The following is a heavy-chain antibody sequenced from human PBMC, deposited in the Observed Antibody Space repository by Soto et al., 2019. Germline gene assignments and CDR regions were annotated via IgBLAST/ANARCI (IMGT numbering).Heavy chain of an antibody. CDR2: INPYSGNT. J-gene: IGHJ5*02. V-gene: IGHV1-18*04. D-gene: IGHD3-10*01. CDR3: ARVNQSQYRRGDNWFDP. CDR1: GYTFTGYY. Sequence: ASVKVSCKASGYTFTGYYMHWVRQAPGQGLEWMGWINPYSGNTKYIQKLQGRVTLTTDTSTSTAYMELRSLRSDDTAVYYCARVNQSQYRRGDNWFDPWGQGTLVTVSS.